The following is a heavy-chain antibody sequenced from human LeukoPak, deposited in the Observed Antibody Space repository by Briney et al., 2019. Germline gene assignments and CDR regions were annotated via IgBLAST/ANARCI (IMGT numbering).Heavy chain of an antibody. CDR3: AKEENYYDSSGYYYGYSDY. D-gene: IGHD3-22*01. Sequence: SETLSLTCTVSGGSISSYYWSWIPQPAGKGLEWIGRIYTSGSTNYNPSLKSRVTMSVDASKNQFSLKLSSVTAAATDVYYCAKEENYYDSSGYYYGYSDYWGQGILVTVSS. CDR2: IYTSGST. V-gene: IGHV4-4*07. J-gene: IGHJ4*02. CDR1: GGSISSYY.